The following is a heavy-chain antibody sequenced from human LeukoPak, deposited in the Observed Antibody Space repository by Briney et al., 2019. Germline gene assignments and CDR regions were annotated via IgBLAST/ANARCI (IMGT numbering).Heavy chain of an antibody. J-gene: IGHJ6*02. CDR3: ARRGDYGDYRYYYGMDV. Sequence: SETLSLTCTVSGGSIRTYYWSWIRQPPGKGLEWIGYIYYSGSTNYNPSLKSRVTISVDTSKNQFSLKLSSVAAADTAVYYCARRGDYGDYRYYYGMDVWGQGTTVTVSS. CDR1: GGSIRTYY. V-gene: IGHV4-59*08. CDR2: IYYSGST. D-gene: IGHD4-17*01.